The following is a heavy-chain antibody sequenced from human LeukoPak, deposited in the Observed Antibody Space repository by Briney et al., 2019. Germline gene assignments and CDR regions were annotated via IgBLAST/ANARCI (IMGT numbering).Heavy chain of an antibody. J-gene: IGHJ4*02. V-gene: IGHV4-34*01. CDR1: GGSFSGYY. CDR2: INHSGST. Sequence: SETLSLTCAVYGGSFSGYYWSWIRQPPGKGLEWIGEINHSGSTNYNPSLKSRVTISVDTSKNQFSLKLSSVTAADTAVYYCARRRLAVAPNDYWGQGTLVTVSS. CDR3: ARRRLAVAPNDY. D-gene: IGHD6-19*01.